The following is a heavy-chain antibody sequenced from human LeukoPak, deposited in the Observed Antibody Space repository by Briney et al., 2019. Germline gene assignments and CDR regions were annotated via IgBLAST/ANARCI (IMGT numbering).Heavy chain of an antibody. Sequence: PSETLSLTCAVYGGSFSGYYWSWLRQPPGKGLEWLGEINHSGSTNYNPSLKSRVTISVDTSKNQFSLKLSSVTAADTAVYYRARGLDYYDSSGYYLKYNWFDPWGQGTLVTVSS. CDR3: ARGLDYYDSSGYYLKYNWFDP. CDR2: INHSGST. J-gene: IGHJ5*02. D-gene: IGHD3-22*01. V-gene: IGHV4-34*01. CDR1: GGSFSGYY.